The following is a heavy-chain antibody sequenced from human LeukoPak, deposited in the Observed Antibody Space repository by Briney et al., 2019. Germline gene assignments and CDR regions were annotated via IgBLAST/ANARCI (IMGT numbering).Heavy chain of an antibody. CDR2: INSDGSST. V-gene: IGHV3-74*01. CDR1: GFTFSNYW. D-gene: IGHD3-10*01. CDR3: ARDLSYSASGTYYAAWFDP. Sequence: GGSLRLSCAASGFTFSNYWIHWVRQVPGKGLVWVSRINSDGSSTSYAESVKGRFSISRDNAKNTVYLQMNSLRAEDTAAYLCARDLSYSASGTYYAAWFDPWGQGTLVTVSS. J-gene: IGHJ5*02.